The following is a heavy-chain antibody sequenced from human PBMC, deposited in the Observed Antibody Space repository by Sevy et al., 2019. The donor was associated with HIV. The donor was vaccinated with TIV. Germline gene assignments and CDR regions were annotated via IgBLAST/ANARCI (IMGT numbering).Heavy chain of an antibody. CDR2: LKSDVYGGTV. Sequence: GGSLRLSCTASGFTFGDYCMSWVRQAPGKGLEWVAFLKSDVYGGTVDHAASVGGRFVISRVDSKTIAYLQMNDLKTGDTVVYYCTRWKAAQSIFDYWGQGALVTVSS. D-gene: IGHD6-13*01. V-gene: IGHV3-49*04. J-gene: IGHJ4*02. CDR3: TRWKAAQSIFDY. CDR1: GFTFGDYC.